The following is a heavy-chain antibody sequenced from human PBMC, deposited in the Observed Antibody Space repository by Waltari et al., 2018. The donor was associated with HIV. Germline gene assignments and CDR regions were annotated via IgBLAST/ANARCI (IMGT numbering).Heavy chain of an antibody. CDR3: ATTPPYDSSGYYPRG. Sequence: EVQLVESGGGLVQPGGSLRLSCAASGFTFSSYWMSWVRQAPGKGLEWVANKKQDGSEKYEVDSGKGRFTISRDNAKNSLYLQMNSLRAEDTAVYYCATTPPYDSSGYYPRGWGQGTLVTVSS. D-gene: IGHD3-22*01. J-gene: IGHJ4*02. CDR1: GFTFSSYW. V-gene: IGHV3-7*01. CDR2: KKQDGSEK.